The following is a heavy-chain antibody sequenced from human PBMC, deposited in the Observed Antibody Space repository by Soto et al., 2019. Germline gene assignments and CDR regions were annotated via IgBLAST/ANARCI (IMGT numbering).Heavy chain of an antibody. V-gene: IGHV4-39*01. D-gene: IGHD3-16*01. CDR3: ARQTDDSYTFNAFDI. Sequence: PSETLSLTCTVFGGPISSSYWGWIRQPPGKGLQWIGNIYYRGITNYNPSLKSPVTISVDTSKNQFSLKLSSVSAADTALYYCARQTDDSYTFNAFDIWGQGTMVTVSS. J-gene: IGHJ3*02. CDR2: IYYRGIT. CDR1: GGPISSSY.